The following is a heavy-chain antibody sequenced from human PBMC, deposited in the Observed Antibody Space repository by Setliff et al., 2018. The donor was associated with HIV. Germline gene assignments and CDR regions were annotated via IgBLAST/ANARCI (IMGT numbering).Heavy chain of an antibody. CDR1: DDSVSTFY. D-gene: IGHD3-3*01. J-gene: IGHJ4*01. CDR2: IHHTGST. Sequence: PSATLSLTCTVSDDSVSTFYWNWIRQPPGKGLEWIGFIHHTGSTVSNPSLKSRVTILMDLSRNQLSLHLASVTTADTAVYFCAPGEGVASTYYHDWGQGTQVTVSS. V-gene: IGHV4-59*02. CDR3: APGEGVASTYYHD.